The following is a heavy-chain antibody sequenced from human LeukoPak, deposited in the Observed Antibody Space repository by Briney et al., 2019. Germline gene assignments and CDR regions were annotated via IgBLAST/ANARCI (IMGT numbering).Heavy chain of an antibody. CDR2: VHLDGRT. D-gene: IGHD3-3*01. CDR1: GGSVTSTNW. J-gene: IGHJ4*02. CDR3: AREGGFYRPLDY. Sequence: PSGTLSLPCDVSGGSVTSTNWWTWVRQPPGKGLEWIGEVHLDGRTNYNPSLKSRLIMSVDLPENHISLKLTSVTAADTAVYYRAREGGFYRPLDYSGQGTLVTVSS. V-gene: IGHV4-4*02.